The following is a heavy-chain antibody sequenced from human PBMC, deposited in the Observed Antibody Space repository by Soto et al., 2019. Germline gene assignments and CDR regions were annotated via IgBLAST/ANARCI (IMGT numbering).Heavy chain of an antibody. V-gene: IGHV4-39*01. CDR3: ARHHDAGYYFDY. J-gene: IGHJ4*02. CDR1: GGSISSSTYY. CDR2: VYKSGGT. Sequence: PSETLSLTCSVSGGSISSSTYYWVWIRQSPGKGLEWIGRVYKSGGTYYNPSLKSRVSMSVDTPNNQFSLKINSVTAADTALYNCARHHDAGYYFDYWGQGILVTVS.